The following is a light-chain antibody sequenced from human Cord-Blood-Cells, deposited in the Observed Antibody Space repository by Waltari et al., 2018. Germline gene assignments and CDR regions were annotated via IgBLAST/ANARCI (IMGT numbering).Light chain of an antibody. CDR2: EGS. Sequence: QSALTQPASVSGSPGQSTTISCTGTSSDVGSYNLVSWYQQHPGKAPKLMIYEGSKRPSGVFNRFSGSKSGNTASLTIAGLQAEDEADYYCCSYAGSSTWVFGGGTKLTIL. CDR3: CSYAGSSTWV. CDR1: SSDVGSYNL. V-gene: IGLV2-23*01. J-gene: IGLJ3*02.